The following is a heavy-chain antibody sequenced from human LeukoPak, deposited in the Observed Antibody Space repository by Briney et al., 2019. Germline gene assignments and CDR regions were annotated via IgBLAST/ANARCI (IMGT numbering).Heavy chain of an antibody. D-gene: IGHD5-18*01. CDR2: ISSSGSTI. CDR3: VRAQSGSTYGYAY. Sequence: GGSLRLSCAASGFTFSDYYMSWIRQAPGKGLEWVSYISSSGSTIYYADSVKGRFTISRDNAKNSVYLQMNSLRAEDTAVYYCVRAQSGSTYGYAYWGQGTLVTVSS. V-gene: IGHV3-11*04. CDR1: GFTFSDYY. J-gene: IGHJ4*02.